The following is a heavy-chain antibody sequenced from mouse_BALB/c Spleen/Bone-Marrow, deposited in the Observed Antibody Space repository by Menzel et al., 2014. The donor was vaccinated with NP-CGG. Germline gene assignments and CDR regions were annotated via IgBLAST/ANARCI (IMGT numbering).Heavy chain of an antibody. CDR2: IDPANGNT. Sequence: VQLQQSGAELVKPGASVKLSCTASGFNIKDTYMHWVKQRPEQGLEWIGRIDPANGNTKYDPKFQGKATITADTSSNTAYLQLSGLTSEDTAVYYCARCDYGVYFDYWGQGTTLTVSS. J-gene: IGHJ2*01. CDR3: ARCDYGVYFDY. D-gene: IGHD2-4*01. V-gene: IGHV14-3*02. CDR1: GFNIKDTY.